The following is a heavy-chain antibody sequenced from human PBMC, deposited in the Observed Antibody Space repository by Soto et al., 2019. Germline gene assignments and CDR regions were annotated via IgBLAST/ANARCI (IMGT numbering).Heavy chain of an antibody. CDR2: ISYDGSNK. CDR3: ARGYEWSPDY. CDR1: GFTFSSYA. D-gene: IGHD3-3*01. V-gene: IGHV3-30-3*01. J-gene: IGHJ4*02. Sequence: QVQLAESGGGVVQPGRSLRLSCAASGFTFSSYAMHWVRQAPGKGLEWVAVISYDGSNKYYADSVKGRFTISRDNSKNTLYLQMNSLRAEDTAVYYCARGYEWSPDYWGQGTLVTVSS.